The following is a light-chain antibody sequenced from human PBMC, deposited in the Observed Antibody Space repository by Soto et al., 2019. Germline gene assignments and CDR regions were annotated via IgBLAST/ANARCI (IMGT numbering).Light chain of an antibody. CDR2: DVS. CDR3: CSYAGIYTYV. Sequence: QSVLTQPPSASGSPGQSVTISCTGTSSDVGGYNLVSWYQQHPGKAPKLMIYDVSKRPSGVPDRFSGSKSDNTASLTISGLQAEDEADYYCCSYAGIYTYVFGTGTKV. J-gene: IGLJ1*01. V-gene: IGLV2-11*01. CDR1: SSDVGGYNL.